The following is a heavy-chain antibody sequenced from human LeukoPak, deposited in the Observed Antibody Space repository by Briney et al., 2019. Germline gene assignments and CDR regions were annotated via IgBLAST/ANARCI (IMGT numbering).Heavy chain of an antibody. J-gene: IGHJ4*02. Sequence: GRSVRLSCAASGFTFSGYWMSWVRQAPGKGMEWGANINQDGREKCYVDSVKGRFTISRDNAQNALYLQMNSLRDEDTAVYYCARLALSYYESLGFVYWGQGTLVTVS. V-gene: IGHV3-7*04. D-gene: IGHD3-22*01. CDR1: GFTFSGYW. CDR2: INQDGREK. CDR3: ARLALSYYESLGFVY.